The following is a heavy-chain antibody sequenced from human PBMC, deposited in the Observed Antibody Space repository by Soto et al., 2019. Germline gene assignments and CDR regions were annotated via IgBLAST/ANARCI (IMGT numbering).Heavy chain of an antibody. CDR2: INPSGGST. J-gene: IGHJ4*02. Sequence: ASVKVSCTASGYTFTSYYMHWVRQAPGQGLEWMGIINPSGGSTSYAQKFQGRVTMTRDTSTSTVYMELSSLRSEDTAVYYCARDSGSYLFDYWGQGTLVTVSS. CDR3: ARDSGSYLFDY. D-gene: IGHD1-26*01. CDR1: GYTFTSYY. V-gene: IGHV1-46*01.